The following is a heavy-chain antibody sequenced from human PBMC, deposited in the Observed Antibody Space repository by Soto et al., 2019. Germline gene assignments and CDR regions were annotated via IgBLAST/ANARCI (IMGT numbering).Heavy chain of an antibody. CDR2: MNPDGSAI. J-gene: IGHJ1*01. D-gene: IGHD2-15*01. V-gene: IGHV3-74*01. Sequence: EVQLVESGGGLVQPGGSLRLSCVVSEFTFSSSWMHWVRQGPGKGLVWVSRMNPDGSAINYADSVKGRFTTSRDNAKNMLYLQMNSLRVEDTALYYCVTGWSEHWGQGTLVTVSS. CDR1: EFTFSSSW. CDR3: VTGWSEH.